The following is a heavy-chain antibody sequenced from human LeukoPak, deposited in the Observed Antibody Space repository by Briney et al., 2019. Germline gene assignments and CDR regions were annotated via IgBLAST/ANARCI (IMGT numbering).Heavy chain of an antibody. Sequence: GGSLRLSCAASGFTFSSYEMNWVRQAPGKGLEWVSYITSSGSTIYYADSVKGRFIIPRDNAKNSLYLQMSSLRAGDTAVYYCARGGYCTDGVCDLDYWGQGTLVTVSS. D-gene: IGHD2-8*01. V-gene: IGHV3-48*03. J-gene: IGHJ4*02. CDR2: ITSSGSTI. CDR1: GFTFSSYE. CDR3: ARGGYCTDGVCDLDY.